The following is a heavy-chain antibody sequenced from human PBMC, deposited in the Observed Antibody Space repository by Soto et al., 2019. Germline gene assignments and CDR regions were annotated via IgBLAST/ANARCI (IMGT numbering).Heavy chain of an antibody. CDR1: GFTLSSYS. CDR2: ISSSSSYI. V-gene: IGHV3-21*01. D-gene: IGHD3-16*01. CDR3: ARDWGGEGTFDY. Sequence: EVQLVESGGGLVKPGGSLRLSCAASGFTLSSYSMNWVRQAPGKGLEWVSSISSSSSYIYYADSVKGRFTISRDNAKNSLYLQMNSLRAEDTAVYYCARDWGGEGTFDYWGQGTLATVSS. J-gene: IGHJ4*02.